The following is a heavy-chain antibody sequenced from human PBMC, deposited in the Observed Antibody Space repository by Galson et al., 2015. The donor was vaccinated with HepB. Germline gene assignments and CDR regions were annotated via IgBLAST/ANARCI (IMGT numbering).Heavy chain of an antibody. CDR1: GFTFSSYA. D-gene: IGHD2-2*01. CDR2: ISGSGGST. Sequence: SLRLSCAASGFTFSSYAMSWVRQAPGKGLEWVSAISGSGGSTYYADSVKGRFTISRDNSKNTLYLQMNSLRAEDTAVYYCAKVGADCSSTSCYGSDIQHWGQGTLVTVSS. J-gene: IGHJ1*01. V-gene: IGHV3-23*01. CDR3: AKVGADCSSTSCYGSDIQH.